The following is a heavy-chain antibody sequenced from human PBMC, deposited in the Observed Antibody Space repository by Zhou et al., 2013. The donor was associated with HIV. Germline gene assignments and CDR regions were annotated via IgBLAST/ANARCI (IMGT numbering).Heavy chain of an antibody. J-gene: IGHJ4*02. Sequence: QVQLVQSGAEVKKPGASVKVSCKASGYTFTSYYIHWVRQAPGQGLEWMGWINPNTGDTNYAQKFQGRVTMTGDTSISTAYMELSRLRSDDTAVYYCARVYKQSGYDFGYWGQGTLVTV. D-gene: IGHD5-12*01. V-gene: IGHV1-2*02. CDR1: GYTFTSYY. CDR2: INPNTGDT. CDR3: ARVYKQSGYDFGY.